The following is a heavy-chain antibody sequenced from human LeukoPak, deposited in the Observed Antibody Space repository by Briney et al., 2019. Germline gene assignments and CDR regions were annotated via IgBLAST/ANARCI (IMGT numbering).Heavy chain of an antibody. J-gene: IGHJ4*02. CDR1: GFTFSSYA. D-gene: IGHD3-9*01. Sequence: GGSLRLSCAASGFTFSSYAMSWVRQAPGKGLEWVSAISGSGGSTYYADSVKGRFTISRDNSKNTLYLQMNSLRAGDTAVYYCAKEFHYDILTGSIPSFDYWGQGTLVTVSS. CDR3: AKEFHYDILTGSIPSFDY. V-gene: IGHV3-23*01. CDR2: ISGSGGST.